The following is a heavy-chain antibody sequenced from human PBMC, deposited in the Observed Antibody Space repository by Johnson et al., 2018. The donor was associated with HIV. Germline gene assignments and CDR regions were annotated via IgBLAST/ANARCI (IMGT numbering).Heavy chain of an antibody. D-gene: IGHD3-16*02. V-gene: IGHV3-30*02. CDR2: IRYDGSNK. Sequence: QMQLVESGGGVVQPGGSLRLSCAASGFTFSSYGMHWVRQAPGKGLEWVAFIRYDGSNKYYADSVKGRFTISRDNSKNTLYLQMNSLRTEDTALYYCARGGLGYQNIHDPFDIWGQGTMVTVSS. CDR3: ARGGLGYQNIHDPFDI. CDR1: GFTFSSYG. J-gene: IGHJ3*02.